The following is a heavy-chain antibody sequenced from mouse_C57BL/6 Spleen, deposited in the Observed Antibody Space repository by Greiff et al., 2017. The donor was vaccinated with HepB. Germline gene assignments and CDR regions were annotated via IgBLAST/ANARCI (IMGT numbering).Heavy chain of an antibody. CDR1: GYTFTDYY. Sequence: VQLQQSGPELVKPGASVKISCKASGYTFTDYYMNWVKQSHGKSLEWIGDINPNNGGTSYNQKFKGKATLTVDKSSSTAYMELRSLTSEDSAVYYCARIGEKGDAMDYWGQGTSVTVSS. D-gene: IGHD2-13*01. CDR2: INPNNGGT. CDR3: ARIGEKGDAMDY. V-gene: IGHV1-26*01. J-gene: IGHJ4*01.